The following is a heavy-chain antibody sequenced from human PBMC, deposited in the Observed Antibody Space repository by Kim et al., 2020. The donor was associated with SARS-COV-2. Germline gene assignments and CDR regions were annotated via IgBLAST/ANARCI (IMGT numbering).Heavy chain of an antibody. CDR3: ARDVQDIVVVVAATPDAFDI. V-gene: IGHV3-48*02. D-gene: IGHD2-15*01. J-gene: IGHJ3*02. CDR2: ISSSSSTI. Sequence: GGSLRLSCAASGFTFSSYSMNWVRQAPGKGLEWVSYISSSSSTIYYADSVKGRFTISRDNAKNSLYLQMNSLRDEDTAVYYCARDVQDIVVVVAATPDAFDIWGQGTMVTVSS. CDR1: GFTFSSYS.